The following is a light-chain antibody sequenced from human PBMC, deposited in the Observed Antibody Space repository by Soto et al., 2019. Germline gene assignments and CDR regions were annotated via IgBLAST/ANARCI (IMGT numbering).Light chain of an antibody. CDR2: RAS. V-gene: IGKV3D-20*02. J-gene: IGKJ5*01. Sequence: EIVMTQSPCTLSLSPGERATLSCRASQSVSSNYLAWYQQKPGQTPKVLIYRASTRATGIPDRFSGSGSGTEFTLTISSLQSEDFAVYYCQQRSNWPTFGQGTRLEI. CDR3: QQRSNWPT. CDR1: QSVSSNY.